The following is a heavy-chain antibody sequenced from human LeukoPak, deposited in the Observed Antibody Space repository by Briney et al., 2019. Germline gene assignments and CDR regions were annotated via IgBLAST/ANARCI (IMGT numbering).Heavy chain of an antibody. CDR3: ARDNADIVATIRRGYWYFDL. D-gene: IGHD5-12*01. J-gene: IGHJ2*01. V-gene: IGHV1-46*01. CDR2: INPSGGST. Sequence: GASVKVSCKASGDRFTNYYIHWVRQAPGQGLEWMGIINPSGGSTSYAQKFQGRVTMTRDTSTSTVYMELSSLRSEDTAVYYCARDNADIVATIRRGYWYFDLWGRGTLVTVSS. CDR1: GDRFTNYY.